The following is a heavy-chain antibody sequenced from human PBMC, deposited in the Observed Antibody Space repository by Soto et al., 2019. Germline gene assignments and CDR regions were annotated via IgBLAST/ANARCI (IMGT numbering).Heavy chain of an antibody. Sequence: RGSLRLSCAASGFTFSNYAMSWVCQAPGKGLEWVSGVGGSGDSTYYADSVKGRFTISRDNSKDTLYLQMNSLRAEDTAVYYCAKSPLGYCSGGSCYPPHYFDYWGQGTLVTVSS. CDR1: GFTFSNYA. J-gene: IGHJ4*02. V-gene: IGHV3-23*01. CDR3: AKSPLGYCSGGSCYPPHYFDY. D-gene: IGHD2-15*01. CDR2: VGGSGDST.